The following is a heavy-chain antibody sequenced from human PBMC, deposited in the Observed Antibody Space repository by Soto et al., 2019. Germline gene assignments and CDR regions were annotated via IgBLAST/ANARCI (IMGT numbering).Heavy chain of an antibody. D-gene: IGHD1-7*01. V-gene: IGHV3-30-3*01. Sequence: GSLRLTCAASGXTFSSYAMHWVRQAPGKGLEWVAVISYDGSNKYYADYVKGRFNISRDNSKNTLYLQMNSLRAEETAVYYCARDRGPTVNYQYYFDYWGQGTLGTVS. CDR2: ISYDGSNK. J-gene: IGHJ4*02. CDR1: GXTFSSYA. CDR3: ARDRGPTVNYQYYFDY.